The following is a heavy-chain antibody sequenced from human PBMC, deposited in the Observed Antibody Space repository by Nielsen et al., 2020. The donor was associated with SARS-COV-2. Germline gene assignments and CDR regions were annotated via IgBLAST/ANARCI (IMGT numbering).Heavy chain of an antibody. J-gene: IGHJ5*02. CDR2: INPNSGGT. CDR3: ARDEYNYGYNWFDT. V-gene: IGHV1-2*06. D-gene: IGHD5-18*01. CDR1: GYTFTGYY. Sequence: ASVKVSCKASGYTFTGYYMHWVRQAPGQGLEWMGRINPNSGGTNYAQRFKGRVTLTTDTSISTAYMDLSRLRSDDTAVYYCARDEYNYGYNWFDTWGQGTLVTVSS.